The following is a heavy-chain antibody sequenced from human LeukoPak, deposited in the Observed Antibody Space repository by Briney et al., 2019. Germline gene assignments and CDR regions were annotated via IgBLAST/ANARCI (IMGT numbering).Heavy chain of an antibody. J-gene: IGHJ4*02. CDR1: GFSVSSNY. V-gene: IGHV3-66*01. CDR2: IYSGGST. CDR3: ARGGRGNYYDSSGYAQY. Sequence: GGSLRLFCAASGFSVSSNYVNWVRQAPGKGLEWVSVIYSGGSTYYADSVKGRFTISRDNSKNTLFLQMSGLRAEDTAVYYCARGGRGNYYDSSGYAQYWGQGTLVTVSS. D-gene: IGHD3-22*01.